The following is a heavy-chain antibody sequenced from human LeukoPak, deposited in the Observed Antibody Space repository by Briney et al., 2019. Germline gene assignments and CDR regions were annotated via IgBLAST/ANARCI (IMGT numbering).Heavy chain of an antibody. CDR1: GGSISSSSYY. D-gene: IGHD2-15*01. V-gene: IGHV4-39*07. Sequence: PSETLSLTYTVSGGSISSSSYYWGWIRQPPGKGLEWIGSIYYSGSTYYNPSLKSRVTISVDTSKNQFSLKLSSVTAADTAVYYCARDRRRGYCSGGSCYSDYWGQGTLVTVSS. CDR3: ARDRRRGYCSGGSCYSDY. J-gene: IGHJ4*02. CDR2: IYYSGST.